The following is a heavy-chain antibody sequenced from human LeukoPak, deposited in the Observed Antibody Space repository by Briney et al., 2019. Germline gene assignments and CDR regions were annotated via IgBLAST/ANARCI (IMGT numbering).Heavy chain of an antibody. CDR2: LYSGGST. Sequence: GGSLRLSCAASGFTVSGNYMSWARQAPGKGLEWVSLLYSGGSTYYADSVKGRFSISRDNSKNTLYLQMNSLRAEDTAVYYCASRDKGYYYGMDVWGQGTTVTVSS. V-gene: IGHV3-66*01. CDR1: GFTVSGNY. CDR3: ASRDKGYYYGMDV. D-gene: IGHD5-24*01. J-gene: IGHJ6*02.